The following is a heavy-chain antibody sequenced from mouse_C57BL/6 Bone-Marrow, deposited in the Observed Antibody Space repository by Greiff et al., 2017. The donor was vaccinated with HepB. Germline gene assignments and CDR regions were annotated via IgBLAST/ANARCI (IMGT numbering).Heavy chain of an antibody. J-gene: IGHJ1*03. CDR2: INPSSGYT. CDR1: GYTFTSYT. V-gene: IGHV1-4*01. Sequence: QVQLQQSGAELARPGASVKMSCKASGYTFTSYTMHWVKQRPGQGLEWIGYINPSSGYTKYNQKFKDKATLTADKSSSTAYMQLSSLTSEDSAVYYCARSKIPYGNYDWYFDVWGTGTTVTVSS. D-gene: IGHD2-10*02. CDR3: ARSKIPYGNYDWYFDV.